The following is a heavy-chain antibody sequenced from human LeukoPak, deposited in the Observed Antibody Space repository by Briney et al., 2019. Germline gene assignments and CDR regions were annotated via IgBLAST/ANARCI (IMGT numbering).Heavy chain of an antibody. CDR1: GGSFSAYF. CDR3: AIRGDYSDTSGNSYDALDI. D-gene: IGHD3-22*01. V-gene: IGHV4-34*01. Sequence: PSETLSLTCAVSGGSFSAYFWRWIRQPPGKGLEWIGDVGHSGSADYNPSLKSRVTISADPSKSQFSLKLTSVTAADTAVYYCAIRGDYSDTSGNSYDALDIWGQGTMVTVSS. J-gene: IGHJ3*02. CDR2: VGHSGSA.